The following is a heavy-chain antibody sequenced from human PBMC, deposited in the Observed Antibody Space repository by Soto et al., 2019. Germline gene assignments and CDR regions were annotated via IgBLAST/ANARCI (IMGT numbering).Heavy chain of an antibody. CDR3: ARAFSGRIDY. D-gene: IGHD6-25*01. CDR1: GGSFSGYY. Sequence: QVQLQQWGAGLLKPSETLSLTCAVYGGSFSGYYWSWIRQPPGKGLEWIGEINHSGSTNYNPSLKRRVTISVDTSKNPFSLKLCSVTAADTAVYYWARAFSGRIDYWGQGTLVTVSS. V-gene: IGHV4-34*01. CDR2: INHSGST. J-gene: IGHJ4*02.